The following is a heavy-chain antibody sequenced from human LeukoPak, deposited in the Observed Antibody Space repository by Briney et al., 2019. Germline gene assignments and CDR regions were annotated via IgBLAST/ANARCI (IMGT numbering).Heavy chain of an antibody. CDR1: GFTFSSYA. V-gene: IGHV3-30-3*01. CDR2: ISYDGSNK. D-gene: IGHD6-6*01. J-gene: IGHJ6*02. Sequence: GGSLRLSCAASGFTFSSYAMHWVRQAPGKGLEWVAVISYDGSNKYYADSVKGRFTISRDNSKNTLYLQMNSLRAEDTAVYNCAREREAARPYYYYGMDVWGQGTTVTVSS. CDR3: AREREAARPYYYYGMDV.